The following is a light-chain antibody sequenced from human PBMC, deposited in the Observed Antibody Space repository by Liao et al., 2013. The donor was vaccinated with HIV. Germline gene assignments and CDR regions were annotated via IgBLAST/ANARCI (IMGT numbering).Light chain of an antibody. CDR3: QTWTKNGVV. Sequence: SYVLTQTPSLSVSPGQTANITCSEDPLGDGYVSWYQQKQGQSPLLVIFKGNRRPSGIPERFSGSSSGNTATLTISETQPLDEAVYYCQTWTKNGVVFGGGTEVTVL. J-gene: IGLJ2*01. V-gene: IGLV3-1*01. CDR2: KGN. CDR1: PLGDGY.